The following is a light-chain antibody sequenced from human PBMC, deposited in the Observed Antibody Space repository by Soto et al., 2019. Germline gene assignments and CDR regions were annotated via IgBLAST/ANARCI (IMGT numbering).Light chain of an antibody. Sequence: VLTQSPGTLSLSPGERDSPSGMASQNVTSTYLAWYQQRPGQPPRLLIFATYRRATDIPDRFSGSGSGTDFTLAIRRLEPEDFAVYYCHQFGYSPRTFGQGTQVEIK. J-gene: IGKJ1*01. CDR1: QNVTSTY. CDR3: HQFGYSPRT. V-gene: IGKV3-20*01. CDR2: ATY.